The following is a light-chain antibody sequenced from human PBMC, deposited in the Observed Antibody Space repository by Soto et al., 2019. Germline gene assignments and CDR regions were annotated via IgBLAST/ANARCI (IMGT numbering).Light chain of an antibody. V-gene: IGKV1-9*01. Sequence: IQLTQSPPSLSASVGDRVTITCRASQGISSYLAWYQQKPGKAPKLLIYAASTLQSGVPSRFSGSGSGTDFTLTISSLQPEDFATYYCQQLNSYPRFGPGTKVDIK. CDR2: AAS. J-gene: IGKJ3*01. CDR1: QGISSY. CDR3: QQLNSYPR.